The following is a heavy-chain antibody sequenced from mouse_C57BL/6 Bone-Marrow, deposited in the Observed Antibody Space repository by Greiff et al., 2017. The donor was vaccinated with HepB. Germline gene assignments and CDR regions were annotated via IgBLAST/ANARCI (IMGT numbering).Heavy chain of an antibody. Sequence: VQLQQSGPELVKPGASVKISCKASGYSFTGYYMNWVKQSPEKSLEWIGEINPSTGGTTYNQKFKAKATLTVDKSSSTAYMQLKSLTSEDSAVYYCAKANWEDWYFDVWGTGTTVTVSS. D-gene: IGHD4-1*01. CDR3: AKANWEDWYFDV. CDR2: INPSTGGT. CDR1: GYSFTGYY. J-gene: IGHJ1*03. V-gene: IGHV1-42*01.